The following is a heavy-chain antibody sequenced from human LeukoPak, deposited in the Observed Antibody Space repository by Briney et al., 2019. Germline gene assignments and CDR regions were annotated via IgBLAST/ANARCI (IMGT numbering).Heavy chain of an antibody. Sequence: GASVKVSCKASGDTFTSYDINWVRQATGQGLEWMGWMNPNSGNTGYAQKFQGRVTMTRNTSISTAYMELSSLRSEDTAVYYCARAVTVAGTSDYWGQGTLVTVSS. CDR2: MNPNSGNT. V-gene: IGHV1-8*01. D-gene: IGHD6-19*01. CDR1: GDTFTSYD. J-gene: IGHJ4*02. CDR3: ARAVTVAGTSDY.